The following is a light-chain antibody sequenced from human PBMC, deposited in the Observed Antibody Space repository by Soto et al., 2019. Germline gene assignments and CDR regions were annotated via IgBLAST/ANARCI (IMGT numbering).Light chain of an antibody. V-gene: IGKV3-11*01. Sequence: EIVLTQSPATLFLSPGERATLSCRASQSVSSYLAWYQQKPGQAPRLLIYDASNRATGIPARFSGSGSGTDFTLTINSLEPEDFAVYYCQQRSNWITFGQGTRLEIK. CDR3: QQRSNWIT. J-gene: IGKJ5*01. CDR2: DAS. CDR1: QSVSSY.